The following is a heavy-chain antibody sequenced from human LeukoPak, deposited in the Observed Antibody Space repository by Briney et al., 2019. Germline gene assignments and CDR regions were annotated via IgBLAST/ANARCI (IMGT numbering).Heavy chain of an antibody. Sequence: SETLSLTCTVSGGSISSSSYSWGWIRQPPGKGLEWIGSIYYSGSTYYNPSLKSRVTISVDTSKNQFSLKLSSVTAADTAVYYCARVDYYDSSGYFVSGPNFDPWGQGTLVTVSS. J-gene: IGHJ5*02. CDR3: ARVDYYDSSGYFVSGPNFDP. D-gene: IGHD3-22*01. V-gene: IGHV4-39*01. CDR2: IYYSGST. CDR1: GGSISSSSYS.